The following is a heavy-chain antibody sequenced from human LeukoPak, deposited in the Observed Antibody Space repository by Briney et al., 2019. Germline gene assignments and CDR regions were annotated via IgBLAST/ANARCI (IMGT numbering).Heavy chain of an antibody. V-gene: IGHV3-21*01. CDR3: ARVSVYCFDY. J-gene: IGHJ4*02. D-gene: IGHD3-16*01. Sequence: GGSLRLSCAAYGFTFSSHSMNWVRQDPGKGLEWVSSISSSSGYIYYADSVKGRFTISRDNAKNSLYLQMNSLRAEDTAVYYCARVSVYCFDYWGQGTLVIVSS. CDR2: ISSSSGYI. CDR1: GFTFSSHS.